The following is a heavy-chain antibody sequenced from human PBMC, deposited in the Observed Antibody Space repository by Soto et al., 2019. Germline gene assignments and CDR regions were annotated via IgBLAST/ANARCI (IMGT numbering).Heavy chain of an antibody. J-gene: IGHJ4*02. V-gene: IGHV3-33*01. CDR2: IWYDGSNK. Sequence: VQLVESGGGVVQPGRSLRLSCAASGFTFSTYGMHWVRQAPGKGLEWVAVIWYDGSNKFYADSVEGRFTISRDNSKNTLYLQMNSLRAEDTAVYYCARGAPYHFDYWGQGTLVTVSS. CDR3: ARGAPYHFDY. CDR1: GFTFSTYG. D-gene: IGHD2-2*01.